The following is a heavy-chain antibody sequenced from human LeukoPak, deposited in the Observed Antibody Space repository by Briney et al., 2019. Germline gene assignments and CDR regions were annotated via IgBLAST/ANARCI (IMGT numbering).Heavy chain of an antibody. D-gene: IGHD3-10*02. J-gene: IGHJ6*03. Sequence: SETLSLTCAVYGGSFSGYYWSWIRQPPGKGLEWIWEINHSGSTNYNPSLKSRVTISVDTSKNQFSLKLSSVTAADTAVYYCARGNVGSYYYYYMDVWGKGTTVTVSS. V-gene: IGHV4-34*01. CDR2: INHSGST. CDR1: GGSFSGYY. CDR3: ARGNVGSYYYYYMDV.